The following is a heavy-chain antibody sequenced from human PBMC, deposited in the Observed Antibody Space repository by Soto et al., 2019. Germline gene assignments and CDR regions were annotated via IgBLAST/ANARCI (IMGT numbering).Heavy chain of an antibody. CDR1: GITFSTYA. V-gene: IGHV3-23*01. CDR3: AKGGYTPYFDY. J-gene: IGHJ4*02. Sequence: EVQLLESGGGLVQPGGSLRLSCAASGITFSTYAMSWVRQAPGKGLEWVSTIRAIADTTYYADSVKGRFIISRDNSRDTLYLQMDSLRVEDTAVYYCAKGGYTPYFDYWGQGTLVTVSS. CDR2: IRAIADTT. D-gene: IGHD5-12*01.